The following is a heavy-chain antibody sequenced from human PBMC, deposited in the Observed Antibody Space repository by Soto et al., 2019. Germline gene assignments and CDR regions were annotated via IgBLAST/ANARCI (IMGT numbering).Heavy chain of an antibody. V-gene: IGHV3-23*01. J-gene: IGHJ4*02. CDR3: AKGRGGSGSLTPRVDF. CDR2: ISGGGDTT. D-gene: IGHD3-10*01. CDR1: GFTFNNYA. Sequence: GGSLRLSCAASGFTFNNYAMTWVRQAPGKGLEWVSAISGGGDTTPYADSVKGRFTVSRDGSKNTLYLQMSSLRAEDTALYYCAKGRGGSGSLTPRVDFWGQGTLVTVSS.